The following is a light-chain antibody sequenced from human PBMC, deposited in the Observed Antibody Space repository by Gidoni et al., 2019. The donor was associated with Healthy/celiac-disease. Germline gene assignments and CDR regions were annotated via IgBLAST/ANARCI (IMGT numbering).Light chain of an antibody. J-gene: IGKJ1*01. CDR1: QDISNY. CDR2: NAS. Sequence: GNRVTLTCRASQDISNYLNWYQQKQGKAPKLLIYNASNLETGVPSRFSGSGSGTDFTFTISSLQPEDIATYDCQQYDNLPPWTFGQGTKVEIK. V-gene: IGKV1-33*01. CDR3: QQYDNLPPWT.